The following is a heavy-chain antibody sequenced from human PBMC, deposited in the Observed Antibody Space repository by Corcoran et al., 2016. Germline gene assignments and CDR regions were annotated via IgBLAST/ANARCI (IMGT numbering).Heavy chain of an antibody. CDR2: IYHSGRT. CDR3: ASAFNILTGYYVYYFDY. Sequence: QVQLQQWGAGLLKPSETLSLTCAVYGGSFSGYYWSWIRQPPGKGLEWIGEIYHSGRTNYNPSLKSRVTISVDTSKNPFPLELNSVTAADTAVYYCASAFNILTGYYVYYFDYWGQGTLVTVSS. J-gene: IGHJ4*02. D-gene: IGHD3-9*01. CDR1: GGSFSGYY. V-gene: IGHV4-34*01.